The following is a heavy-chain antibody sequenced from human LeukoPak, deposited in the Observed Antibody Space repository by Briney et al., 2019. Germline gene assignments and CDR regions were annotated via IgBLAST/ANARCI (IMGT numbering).Heavy chain of an antibody. CDR2: IKPDGGEK. J-gene: IGHJ4*02. D-gene: IGHD6-13*01. CDR1: GFTFTTYW. V-gene: IGHV3-7*01. CDR3: ARDISGPRGAGIAAAGDY. Sequence: PGGSLRLSCAASGFTFTTYWMGWVRQAPGKGLEWVANIKPDGGEKEYVDSVKDRFTISRDNAKNSLYLQMNSLRAEDTAVYYCARDISGPRGAGIAAAGDYWGQGTLVTVSS.